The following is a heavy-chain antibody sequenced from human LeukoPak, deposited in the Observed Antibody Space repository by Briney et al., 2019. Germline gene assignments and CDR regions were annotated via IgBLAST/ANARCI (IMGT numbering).Heavy chain of an antibody. CDR3: ALSMGDYGSGSYYY. D-gene: IGHD3-10*01. V-gene: IGHV2-70*04. J-gene: IGHJ4*02. Sequence: SGPALVKPTQTLTLTCTFSGFSLSTSGMRVSWIRQPPGKALEWLARIDWDDDKFYSTSLKTRPTISKDTSKDQVVLTMTNMDPVDTATYYCALSMGDYGSGSYYYWGQGTLVTVSS. CDR1: GFSLSTSGMR. CDR2: IDWDDDK.